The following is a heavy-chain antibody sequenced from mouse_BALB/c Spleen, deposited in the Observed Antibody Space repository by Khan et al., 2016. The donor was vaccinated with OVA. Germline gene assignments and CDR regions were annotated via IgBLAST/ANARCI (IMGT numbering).Heavy chain of an antibody. D-gene: IGHD4-1*01. Sequence: VQLQQPGPELLKPGASVRMSCKASGYIFTGYIMHWVKQKPGQGLEWIGYINPYNGITKYNEDFKGKATLTSDKSSSTAYMGFSSLTSEDSAVYYCSRGNWQSYYFDYWGQGTTLTVSS. V-gene: IGHV1S136*01. CDR3: SRGNWQSYYFDY. CDR2: INPYNGIT. CDR1: GYIFTGYI. J-gene: IGHJ2*01.